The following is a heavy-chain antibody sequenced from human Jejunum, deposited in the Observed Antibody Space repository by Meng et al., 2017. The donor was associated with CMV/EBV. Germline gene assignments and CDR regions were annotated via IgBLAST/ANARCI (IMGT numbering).Heavy chain of an antibody. CDR1: FTGYY. J-gene: IGHJ4*02. CDR2: INPNSGGT. Sequence: FTGYYMHWVRQAPGQGLEWMGWINPNSGGTNYAQKFQGRVTMTRDTSISTAYMELSRLRSDDTAVYYCARAIRYCSSTSCSHVDYWGQGTRVTVSS. V-gene: IGHV1-2*02. CDR3: ARAIRYCSSTSCSHVDY. D-gene: IGHD2-2*01.